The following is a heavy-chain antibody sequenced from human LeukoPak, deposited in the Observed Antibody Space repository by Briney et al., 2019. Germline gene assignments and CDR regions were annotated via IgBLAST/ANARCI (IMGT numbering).Heavy chain of an antibody. Sequence: GGSLRLSCAASGFTFSSYAMHWVRQAPGKGLEYVSAISSNGGSTYYANSVKGRFTISRDNSKNTLYLQMGSLRAEDTAVYYCAREYVTSSEAFDTWGQGTMVTVSS. D-gene: IGHD6-6*01. CDR3: AREYVTSSEAFDT. V-gene: IGHV3-64*01. CDR2: ISSNGGST. J-gene: IGHJ3*02. CDR1: GFTFSSYA.